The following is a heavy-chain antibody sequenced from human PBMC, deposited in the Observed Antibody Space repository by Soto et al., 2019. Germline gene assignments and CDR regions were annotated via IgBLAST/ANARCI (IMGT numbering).Heavy chain of an antibody. CDR3: ARVTAVAGGDY. CDR1: GFTFSSYA. CDR2: ISYDGSNK. V-gene: IGHV3-30-3*01. D-gene: IGHD6-19*01. J-gene: IGHJ4*02. Sequence: QVQLVESGGGVVQPGRSLRLSCAASGFTFSSYAMHWVRQAPGKGLEWVAVISYDGSNKYYADSVKGRFTISRDNSKNTLYLQMNSLRAEDTAVYYCARVTAVAGGDYWGQGTLVTVSS.